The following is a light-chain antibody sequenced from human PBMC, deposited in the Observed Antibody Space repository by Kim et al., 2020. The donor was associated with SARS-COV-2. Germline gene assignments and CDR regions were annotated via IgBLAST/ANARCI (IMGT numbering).Light chain of an antibody. J-gene: IGLJ2*01. V-gene: IGLV3-1*01. CDR2: QDK. Sequence: SVSPEQTASITCSGDQLGDKYVCWYQQRPGQSPVLVIYQDKNRPSGIPERFSGSNSGNTATLTISGTQAMDEADYYCQAWDTTVVFGGGTQLTVL. CDR3: QAWDTTVV. CDR1: QLGDKY.